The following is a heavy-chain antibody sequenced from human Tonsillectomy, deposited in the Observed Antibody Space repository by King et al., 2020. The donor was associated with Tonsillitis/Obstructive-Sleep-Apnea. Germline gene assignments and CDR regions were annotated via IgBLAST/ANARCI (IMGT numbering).Heavy chain of an antibody. J-gene: IGHJ5*02. CDR3: ARDSGSLRFLGKNWFDP. CDR1: GFTFSSYW. Sequence: VQLVESGGGLVQPGGSLRLSCAASGFTFSSYWMSWVRQAPGKGLEWVANIKQDGSEKYYVDSVKGRFTISRDNAKNSLYLQMNSLRAEDTAVYYCARDSGSLRFLGKNWFDPWGQGTLVTVSS. CDR2: IKQDGSEK. D-gene: IGHD3-3*01. V-gene: IGHV3-7*01.